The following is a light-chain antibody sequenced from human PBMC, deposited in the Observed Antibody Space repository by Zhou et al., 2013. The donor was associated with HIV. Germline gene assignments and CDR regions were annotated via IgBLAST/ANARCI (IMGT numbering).Light chain of an antibody. V-gene: IGKV3-15*01. CDR1: QTLDTN. CDR3: QQYVSSQIT. CDR2: GAS. J-gene: IGKJ5*01. Sequence: IVMTQSPATLSLSPGETATLSCRASQTLDTNLAWYQQQPGQAPRLLIYGASTRATGIPARFSGSGSGTDFTLTISRLEPEDFVVYYCQQYVSSQITFGQGTRLEIK.